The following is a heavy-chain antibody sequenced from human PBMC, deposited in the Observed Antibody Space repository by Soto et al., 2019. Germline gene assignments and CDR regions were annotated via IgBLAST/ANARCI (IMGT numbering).Heavy chain of an antibody. CDR1: GGSISSHY. Sequence: QVQLQGSGPGLVKPSETLSLTCTVSGGSISSHYWSWIRQPPGQGLEWIGYIYYSGSTNYNPSLKSRVTISVDPSKSQFSLRLSSVTAADTAVYFCARLDGSDHYFDYWGQGALVTVSS. J-gene: IGHJ4*02. CDR3: ARLDGSDHYFDY. D-gene: IGHD5-12*01. CDR2: IYYSGST. V-gene: IGHV4-59*08.